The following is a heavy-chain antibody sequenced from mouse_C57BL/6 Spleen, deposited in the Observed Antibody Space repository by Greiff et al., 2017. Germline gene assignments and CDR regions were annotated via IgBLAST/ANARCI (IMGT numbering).Heavy chain of an antibody. CDR1: GFTFSSYG. CDR3: ARQSDGYPAWFAY. V-gene: IGHV5-6*02. CDR2: ISSGGSYT. J-gene: IGHJ3*01. D-gene: IGHD2-3*01. Sequence: EVKLEESGGDLVKPGGSLKLSCAASGFTFSSYGMSWVRQTPDKRLEWVATISSGGSYTYYPDSVKGRFTISRDNAKNTLYLQMSSLKSEDTAVYYCARQSDGYPAWFAYWGQGTLVTVSA.